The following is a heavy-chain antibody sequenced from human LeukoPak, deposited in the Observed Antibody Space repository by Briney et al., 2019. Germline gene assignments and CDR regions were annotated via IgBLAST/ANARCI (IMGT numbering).Heavy chain of an antibody. Sequence: PGGSLRLSCAASRITFSSYAMSWVRQAPGKGLEWVSGISDSGGSTYYADSVKGRFTISRDNSKNTLYLQVNSLRAEDTAVYYCAKGYCSGGSCWDYFDYWGQGTLVTVSS. D-gene: IGHD2-15*01. CDR3: AKGYCSGGSCWDYFDY. CDR2: ISDSGGST. J-gene: IGHJ4*02. CDR1: RITFSSYA. V-gene: IGHV3-23*01.